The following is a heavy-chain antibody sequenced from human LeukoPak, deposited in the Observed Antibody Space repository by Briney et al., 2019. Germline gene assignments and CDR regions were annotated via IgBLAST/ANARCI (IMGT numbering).Heavy chain of an antibody. V-gene: IGHV1-46*01. CDR2: INPSGGST. Sequence: ASVKVSCKASGYTFTSYYMHWVRQAPGQGLEWMGIINPSGGSTSYAQKFQGRVTMTRDMSTSTVYRELSSLRSEDTAVYYCATRGDYGAFDIWGQGTMVTVSS. CDR1: GYTFTSYY. J-gene: IGHJ3*02. D-gene: IGHD3-10*01. CDR3: ATRGDYGAFDI.